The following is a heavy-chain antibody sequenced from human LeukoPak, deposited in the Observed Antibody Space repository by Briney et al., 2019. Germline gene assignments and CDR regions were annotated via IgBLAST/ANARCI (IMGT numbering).Heavy chain of an antibody. CDR3: AKTPSYDYVWESYFDY. Sequence: GGSLRLSCAASGFTFSSYAMSWVRQAPGKGLEWVSAISGSGGSTYYADSVKGRFTISRDNSKNTLYLQMNSLRAEGTAVYYCAKTPSYDYVWESYFDYWGQGTLVTVSS. J-gene: IGHJ4*02. V-gene: IGHV3-23*01. CDR2: ISGSGGST. D-gene: IGHD3-16*01. CDR1: GFTFSSYA.